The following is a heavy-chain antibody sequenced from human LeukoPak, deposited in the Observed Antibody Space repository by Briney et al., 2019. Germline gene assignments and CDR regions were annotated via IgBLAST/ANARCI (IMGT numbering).Heavy chain of an antibody. CDR1: GGSISSSSYY. J-gene: IGHJ5*02. V-gene: IGHV4-39*01. CDR2: IYYSGST. D-gene: IGHD6-13*01. CDR3: ARANSSSWYFNWFDP. Sequence: SETLSLTCTVSGGSISSSSYYWGWIRQPPGKGLEWIGSIYYSGSTYYNPSLKSRVTISVDTSKNQFSLKLSSVTAADTAVYFCARANSSSWYFNWFDPWGQGTLVTVSS.